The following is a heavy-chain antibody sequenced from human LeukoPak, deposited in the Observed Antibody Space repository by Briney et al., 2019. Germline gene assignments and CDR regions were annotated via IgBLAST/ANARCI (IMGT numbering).Heavy chain of an antibody. V-gene: IGHV1-2*02. CDR3: ARVGIAAAGQVRASSYYMDV. D-gene: IGHD6-13*01. Sequence: ASVKVSCKASGYTFTGYYMHWVRQAPGQGLEWMGLINPNSGGTNYAQKFQGRVTMTRATYIRTAYMELSRLRSDDTAVYYCARVGIAAAGQVRASSYYMDVWGKGTTVTVSS. CDR2: INPNSGGT. J-gene: IGHJ6*03. CDR1: GYTFTGYY.